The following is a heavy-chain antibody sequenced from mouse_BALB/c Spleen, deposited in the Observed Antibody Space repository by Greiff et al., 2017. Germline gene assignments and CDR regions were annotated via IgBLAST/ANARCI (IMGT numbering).Heavy chain of an antibody. D-gene: IGHD2-10*01. CDR1: GYTFTSYW. CDR3: TRPSPYYYAMDY. J-gene: IGHJ4*01. CDR2: IYPGNSDT. Sequence: VQLQQSGTVLARPGASVKMSCKASGYTFTSYWMHWVKQRPGQGLDWIGAIYPGNSDTSYNQKFKGKAKLTAVTSTSTAYMELSSLTNEDSAVYYCTRPSPYYYAMDYWGQGTSVTVSS. V-gene: IGHV1-5*01.